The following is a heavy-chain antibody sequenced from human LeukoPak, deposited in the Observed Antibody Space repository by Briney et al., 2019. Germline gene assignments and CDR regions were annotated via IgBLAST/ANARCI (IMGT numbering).Heavy chain of an antibody. D-gene: IGHD3-10*01. CDR2: IYYSGST. Sequence: SETLSLTCTVSGGSISSSSYYWGWIRQPPGKGLEWIGSIYYSGSTYYNPSLKSRVTISVDTSKNQFSLKLSSVTAADTAVYYCARVPAYCYGSGNDPYPITFDYWGQGTLVTVSS. V-gene: IGHV4-39*07. CDR1: GGSISSSSYY. CDR3: ARVPAYCYGSGNDPYPITFDY. J-gene: IGHJ4*02.